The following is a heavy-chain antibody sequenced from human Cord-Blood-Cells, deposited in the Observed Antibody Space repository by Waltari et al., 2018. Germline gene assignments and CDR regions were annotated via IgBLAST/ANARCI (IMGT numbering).Heavy chain of an antibody. CDR3: ARDWVGSFDY. Sequence: QVQLVESGGGVVQPGRSLRLYCAASGFTFSSYGMTWVRQAPGKGLEWVAVIWYDGSNKYYADSVKGRFTISRDNSKNTLYLQMNSLRAEDTAVYYCARDWVGSFDYWGQGTLVTVSS. D-gene: IGHD3-10*01. V-gene: IGHV3-33*01. CDR2: IWYDGSNK. CDR1: GFTFSSYG. J-gene: IGHJ4*02.